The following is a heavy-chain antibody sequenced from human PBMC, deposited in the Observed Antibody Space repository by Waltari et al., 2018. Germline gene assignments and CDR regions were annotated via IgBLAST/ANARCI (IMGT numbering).Heavy chain of an antibody. CDR3: ARALTHWLTGGYYFDY. Sequence: QLQLQESGPGLVKPSETLSLTCTVSGGSISSSSYYWGWIRQPPGKGLEWIGSIYYSGSTYYNPSLKSRVTISVDTSKNQFSLKLSSVTAADTAVYYCARALTHWLTGGYYFDYWGQGTLVTVSS. D-gene: IGHD6-19*01. J-gene: IGHJ4*02. CDR2: IYYSGST. V-gene: IGHV4-39*01. CDR1: GGSISSSSYY.